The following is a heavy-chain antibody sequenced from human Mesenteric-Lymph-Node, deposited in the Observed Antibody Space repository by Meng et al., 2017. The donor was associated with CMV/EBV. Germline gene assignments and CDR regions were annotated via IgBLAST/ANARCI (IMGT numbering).Heavy chain of an antibody. CDR1: GGSISSADYY. V-gene: IGHV4-30-4*08. CDR3: ATYDSWGGHFDY. CDR2: IYYSGST. Sequence: SETLSLTCTVSGGSISSADYYWSWIRPPPGKGLEWIGNIYYSGSTYDNSSLKSRDIISADTSKNQFSLNLSSVTAADTAVYYCATYDSWGGHFDYWGQGTLVTVSS. J-gene: IGHJ4*02. D-gene: IGHD3-3*01.